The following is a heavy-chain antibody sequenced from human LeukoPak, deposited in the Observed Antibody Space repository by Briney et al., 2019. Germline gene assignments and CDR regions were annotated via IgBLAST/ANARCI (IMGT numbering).Heavy chain of an antibody. CDR3: AREGMAAAGGYFDY. J-gene: IGHJ4*02. V-gene: IGHV3-48*03. CDR2: ISSSGSTI. CDR1: GFTFSSYE. Sequence: GGSLRLSCAASGFTFSSYEMNWVRQAPGKGLEWVSYISSSGSTIYYADSVKGRFTISRDNAKNSLYLQMNSLRAEDTAVYYRAREGMAAAGGYFDYWGQGTLVTVSS. D-gene: IGHD6-13*01.